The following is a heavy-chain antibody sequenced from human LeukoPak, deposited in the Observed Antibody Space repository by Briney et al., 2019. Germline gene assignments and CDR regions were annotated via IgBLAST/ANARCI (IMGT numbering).Heavy chain of an antibody. V-gene: IGHV4-59*01. D-gene: IGHD3-22*01. CDR2: VHHSGSD. CDR1: SGSISNYI. CDR3: ASLGGYYESSSYSQLDAFGI. Sequence: SETLSLTCTVSSGSISNYIWSWVRQPPGKGLEWIGYVHHSGSDKYNTSPMRRGNISFETSAKRTSLKLSSVTAADTALYYCASLGGYYESSSYSQLDAFGIWGQGTVVTVSS. J-gene: IGHJ3*02.